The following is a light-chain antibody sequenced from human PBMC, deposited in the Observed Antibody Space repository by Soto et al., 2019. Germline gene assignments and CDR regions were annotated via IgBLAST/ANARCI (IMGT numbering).Light chain of an antibody. J-gene: IGKJ2*01. Sequence: DIVMTQFPLSLPVTPGEPASISCKSSQSLLHSNGYNYLDWYLQKPGQSPQLLIYFGSNRASGVPDRFSGSGSGTDFTLKISRVEAEDVGVYYCMQTLQTPYTFGQGTKLEIK. CDR1: QSLLHSNGYNY. CDR2: FGS. CDR3: MQTLQTPYT. V-gene: IGKV2-28*01.